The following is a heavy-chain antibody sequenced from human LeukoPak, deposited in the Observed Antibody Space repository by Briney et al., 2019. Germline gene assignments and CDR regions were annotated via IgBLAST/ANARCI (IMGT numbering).Heavy chain of an antibody. CDR2: TNSDGSTT. CDR3: AANIVGPTLDY. J-gene: IGHJ4*02. D-gene: IGHD1-26*01. V-gene: IGHV3-74*01. Sequence: GGSLRLSCAAPGFTFSSYWMHWVRQAPGKGLVWVSGTNSDGSTTVYADSVKGRFTISRDNAKNTLYLQMNSMRAEDTAVYYCAANIVGPTLDYWGQGTLVTVSS. CDR1: GFTFSSYW.